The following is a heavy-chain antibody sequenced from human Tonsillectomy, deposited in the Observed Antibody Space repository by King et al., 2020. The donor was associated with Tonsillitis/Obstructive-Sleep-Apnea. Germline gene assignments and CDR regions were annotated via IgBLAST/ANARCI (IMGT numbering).Heavy chain of an antibody. CDR1: GFTFSDHY. V-gene: IGHV3-11*05. CDR2: IGPSSSFT. D-gene: IGHD3-22*01. Sequence: QLVESGGGLVKPGGSLTLSCAASGFTFSDHYMTWIRQVPEKGLEWVSYIGPSSSFTRYADSVKGRFTISRDNAKNSLFLQMNSLRSEDTAFYYCARLLTTAPTGTYDYWGQGTLVIVSS. J-gene: IGHJ4*02. CDR3: ARLLTTAPTGTYDY.